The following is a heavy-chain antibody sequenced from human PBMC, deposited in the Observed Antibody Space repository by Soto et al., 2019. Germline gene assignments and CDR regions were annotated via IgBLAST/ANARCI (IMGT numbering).Heavy chain of an antibody. J-gene: IGHJ6*02. Sequence: SVKVSCKASGGTFSSYAISWVRQAPGQGLEWMGGIIPIFGTANYAQKFQGRVTITADESTSTAYMELSSLRSEDTAVYYCARDDADVVVVAAEYYYYYGMDVWGQGTTVTVSS. D-gene: IGHD2-15*01. CDR3: ARDDADVVVVAAEYYYYYGMDV. V-gene: IGHV1-69*13. CDR2: IIPIFGTA. CDR1: GGTFSSYA.